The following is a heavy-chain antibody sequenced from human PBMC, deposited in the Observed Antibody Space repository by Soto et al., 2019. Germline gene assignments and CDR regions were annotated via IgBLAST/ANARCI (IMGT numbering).Heavy chain of an antibody. CDR2: IWYDGSNK. D-gene: IGHD5-12*01. V-gene: IGHV3-33*01. Sequence: SLRLSCAASGFTFSSYGMPWVRQAPGKGLEWVAVIWYDGSNKYYADSVKGRFTISRDNSKNTLYLQMNSLRAEDTAVYYCARAEISSGYDSFDYWGQGTLVTVS. CDR1: GFTFSSYG. J-gene: IGHJ4*01. CDR3: ARAEISSGYDSFDY.